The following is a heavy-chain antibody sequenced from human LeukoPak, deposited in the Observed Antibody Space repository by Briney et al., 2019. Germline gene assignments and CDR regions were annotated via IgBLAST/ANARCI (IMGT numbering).Heavy chain of an antibody. CDR1: GFTFSSYG. J-gene: IGHJ5*02. D-gene: IGHD6-13*01. V-gene: IGHV3-30*02. CDR2: IRYDGSNK. CDR3: AKGYSSSWYPAFDP. Sequence: GGSLRLSCAASGFTFSSYGMHWVRQAPGKGLEWVAFIRYDGSNKYYADSVKGRFTISRDNSKNTLYLQMNSLRAEDTAVYYCAKGYSSSWYPAFDPWGQGTLVTVSS.